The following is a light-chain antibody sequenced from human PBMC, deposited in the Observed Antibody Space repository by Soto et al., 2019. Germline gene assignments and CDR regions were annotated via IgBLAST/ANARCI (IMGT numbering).Light chain of an antibody. V-gene: IGLV2-8*01. Sequence: QLVLTQPPSASGSPGQSVTISCTGTRSDVGRYTYVSWYQQHPGKAPKLMIYEVSRRPSGVPDRFSGSKSGNTASLTVSGLQAEDEADYYCSSYAGINNLVFGGGTQLTVL. J-gene: IGLJ2*01. CDR1: RSDVGRYTY. CDR3: SSYAGINNLV. CDR2: EVS.